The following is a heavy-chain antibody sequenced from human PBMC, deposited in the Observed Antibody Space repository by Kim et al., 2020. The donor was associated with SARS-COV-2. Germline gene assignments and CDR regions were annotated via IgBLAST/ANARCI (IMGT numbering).Heavy chain of an antibody. V-gene: IGHV3-30*09. J-gene: IGHJ4*02. CDR3: ARGRLDRSGWYGFFDY. D-gene: IGHD6-19*01. Sequence: DSWNGRFVITRDNSKNTLYRQMNRLRAEETAVYYCARGRLDRSGWYGFFDYWGQGTLVTVSS.